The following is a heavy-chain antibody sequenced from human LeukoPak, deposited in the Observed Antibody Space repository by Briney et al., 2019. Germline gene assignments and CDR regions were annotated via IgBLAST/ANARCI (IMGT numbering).Heavy chain of an antibody. Sequence: SVRVSCKASGGTFSSYAISWVRQAPGQGLERMGGIIPIFGTANYAQKFQGRVTITADKSTSTAYMELSSLRSEDTAVYYCARSFGCSGGSCYSNWFDPWGQGTLVTVSS. J-gene: IGHJ5*02. D-gene: IGHD2-15*01. CDR3: ARSFGCSGGSCYSNWFDP. V-gene: IGHV1-69*06. CDR1: GGTFSSYA. CDR2: IIPIFGTA.